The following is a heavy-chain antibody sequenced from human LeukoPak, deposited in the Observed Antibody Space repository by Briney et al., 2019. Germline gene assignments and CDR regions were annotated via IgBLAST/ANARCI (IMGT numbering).Heavy chain of an antibody. Sequence: GGSLRLSCAASGFTFTSHTMSWVRQAPEKGLEWVSALGSSGVTTFYADSVKGRFTISRDNSKNTLYLQMNSLRAEDTAVYYCAKREINRGYYYMDVWGKGTTVTVSS. CDR3: AKREINRGYYYMDV. J-gene: IGHJ6*03. D-gene: IGHD3-16*01. CDR1: GFTFTSHT. CDR2: LGSSGVTT. V-gene: IGHV3-23*01.